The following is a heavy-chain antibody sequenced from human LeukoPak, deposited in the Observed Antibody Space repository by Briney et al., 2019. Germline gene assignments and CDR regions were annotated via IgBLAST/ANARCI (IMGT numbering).Heavy chain of an antibody. CDR1: GFTLSTYS. CDR2: ITGGSYTI. J-gene: IGHJ3*02. CDR3: ARDGDEYSYGYGDAFDI. Sequence: GGSLRLSCAASGFTLSTYSMNWVRQAPGKGLEWVSYITGGSYTIYYAHSVRGRFTISRDNAKNSLYLQMNSLRVEDTAVYYCARDGDEYSYGYGDAFDIWGQGTMVTVSS. V-gene: IGHV3-48*01. D-gene: IGHD5-18*01.